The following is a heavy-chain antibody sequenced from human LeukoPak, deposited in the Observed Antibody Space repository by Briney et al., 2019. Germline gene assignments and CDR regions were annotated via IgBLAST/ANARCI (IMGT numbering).Heavy chain of an antibody. D-gene: IGHD6-19*01. J-gene: IGHJ4*02. CDR3: ARQVVAVAGTGYFDY. Sequence: SETLSLTCTVSSRSIRSSSYYWGWIRQPPGKGLEWIGSIYYSGSTYYNASLKSRGTISVDTSKNQFSLKLNSVTAADTAVYFCARQVVAVAGTGYFDYWGQGTLVTVSS. CDR1: SRSIRSSSYY. V-gene: IGHV4-39*01. CDR2: IYYSGST.